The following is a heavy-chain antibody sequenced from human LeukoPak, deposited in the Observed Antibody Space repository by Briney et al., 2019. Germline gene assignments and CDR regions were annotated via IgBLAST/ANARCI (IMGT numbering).Heavy chain of an antibody. CDR3: ARTPVEMATDYFDY. CDR2: INPSGGST. J-gene: IGHJ4*02. CDR1: VYTFTSYY. Sequence: ASVKVSCKASVYTFTSYYMHWVRQAPGQGLEWMGIINPSGGSTSYAQKFQGRVTMTRNTSRSTVYMELSSLRSEDTAGYYCARTPVEMATDYFDYWGQGTLVTVSS. V-gene: IGHV1-46*01. D-gene: IGHD5-24*01.